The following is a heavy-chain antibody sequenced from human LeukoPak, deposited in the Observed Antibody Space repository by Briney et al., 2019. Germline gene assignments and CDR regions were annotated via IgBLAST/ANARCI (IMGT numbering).Heavy chain of an antibody. V-gene: IGHV1-69*05. D-gene: IGHD3-22*01. CDR2: IIPIFGTA. Sequence: SVKVSCKASGGTFSSYAISWVRQAPGQGLEWMGGIIPIFGTANYAQKFQGRVTITTDESTSTAYMELSSLRSEDTAVYYCATDYYDSISTTYYFDYWGQGTLVTVSS. CDR1: GGTFSSYA. CDR3: ATDYYDSISTTYYFDY. J-gene: IGHJ4*02.